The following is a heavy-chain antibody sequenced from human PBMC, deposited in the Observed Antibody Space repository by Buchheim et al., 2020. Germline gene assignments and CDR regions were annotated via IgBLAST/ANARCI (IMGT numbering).Heavy chain of an antibody. V-gene: IGHV4-31*03. CDR3: ARTSPNDYVWGSYRTNYGMDV. Sequence: QVQLQESGPGLVKPSQTLSLTCTVSGGPISSGGYYWSWIRQHPGKGLEWIGYIYYSGSTYYNPSLKSRATISVDTSKNQFSLRLSSVTAADTAVYYCARTSPNDYVWGSYRTNYGMDVWGQGTT. CDR1: GGPISSGGYY. J-gene: IGHJ6*02. D-gene: IGHD3-16*02. CDR2: IYYSGST.